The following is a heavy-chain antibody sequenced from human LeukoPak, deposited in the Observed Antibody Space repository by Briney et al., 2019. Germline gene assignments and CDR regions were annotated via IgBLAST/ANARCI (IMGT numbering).Heavy chain of an antibody. J-gene: IGHJ4*02. V-gene: IGHV3-48*02. CDR1: GLTFNNFA. Sequence: PGGSLRLSCAASGLTFNNFAMTWVRQAPGRGLEWVAYIRSTGDMIYYADSVRGRFTISRDTAKNLLYLQMNSLRDEDTAVYYCTRDPDALDHWGQGTLVTVSS. CDR2: IRSTGDMI. CDR3: TRDPDALDH.